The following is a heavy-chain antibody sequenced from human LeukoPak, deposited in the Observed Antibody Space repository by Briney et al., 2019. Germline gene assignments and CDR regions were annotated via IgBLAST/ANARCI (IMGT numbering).Heavy chain of an antibody. V-gene: IGHV3-48*04. CDR3: ARVGSPLYFDY. CDR2: ISSSGSTI. D-gene: IGHD3-10*01. CDR1: GFTFSSYS. Sequence: GGSLRLSCAASGFTFSSYSMNWVRQAPGKGLEWVSYISSSGSTIYYADSVKGRFTISRDNAKNSLYLQMNSLRAEDTAVYYCARVGSPLYFDYWGQGTLVTVSS. J-gene: IGHJ4*02.